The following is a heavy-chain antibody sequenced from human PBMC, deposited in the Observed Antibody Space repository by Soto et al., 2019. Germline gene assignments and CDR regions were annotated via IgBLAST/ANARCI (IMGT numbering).Heavy chain of an antibody. CDR3: ARARANDYVWGSYRYYFDY. CDR2: INHSGST. D-gene: IGHD3-16*02. CDR1: GGSFSGYY. J-gene: IGHJ4*02. Sequence: ETLSLTCAVYGGSFSGYYWSWIRQPPGKGLEWIGEINHSGSTNYNPSLKSRVTISVDTSKNQFSLKLSSVTAADTAVYYCARARANDYVWGSYRYYFDYWGQGTLVTVSS. V-gene: IGHV4-34*01.